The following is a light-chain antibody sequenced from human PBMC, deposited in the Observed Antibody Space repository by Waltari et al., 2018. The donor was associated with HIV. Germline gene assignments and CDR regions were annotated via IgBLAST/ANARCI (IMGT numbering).Light chain of an antibody. CDR3: GTWDGSLNIGV. Sequence: QPVLTQPPSMSAAAGQSVTIPCSAHGFDSAKYTISWYQQLPRAAPKLLIYDTSERPSGIPDRFSGSKSDTSATLAITGLQTGDEAHYYCGTWDGSLNIGVFGEGTKLTVL. V-gene: IGLV1-51*01. CDR1: GFDSAKYT. J-gene: IGLJ2*01. CDR2: DTS.